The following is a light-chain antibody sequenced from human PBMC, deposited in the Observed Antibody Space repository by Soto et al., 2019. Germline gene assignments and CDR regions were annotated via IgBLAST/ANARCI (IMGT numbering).Light chain of an antibody. J-gene: IGKJ1*01. Sequence: EIVMTKSPATLSLSPGERATLSCRASQSVSSNLAWYQQKPGQAPRLLIYGASTRATGIPARFSGSGSGTEFTLTISSLQSEDFAVYYCQQYNNLLGTFGQGTKVDIK. CDR3: QQYNNLLGT. V-gene: IGKV3-15*01. CDR1: QSVSSN. CDR2: GAS.